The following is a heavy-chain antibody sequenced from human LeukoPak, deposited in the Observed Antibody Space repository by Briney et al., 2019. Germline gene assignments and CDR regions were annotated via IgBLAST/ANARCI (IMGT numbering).Heavy chain of an antibody. V-gene: IGHV3-48*04. D-gene: IGHD5-12*01. J-gene: IGHJ4*02. CDR1: GFTFSSYT. Sequence: GGSLRLSCAASGFTFSSYTINWVRQAPGRGLEWVSYISSSGSTTYYADSVKGRFTISRDNAKSSLYLQINSLRAEDTAVYYCAKERATMACYYWGQGTLVTVSS. CDR2: ISSSGSTT. CDR3: AKERATMACYY.